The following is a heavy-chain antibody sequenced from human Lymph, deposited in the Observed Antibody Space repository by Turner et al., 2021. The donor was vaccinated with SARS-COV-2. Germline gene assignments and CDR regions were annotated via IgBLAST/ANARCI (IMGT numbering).Heavy chain of an antibody. CDR2: IWYDGSNK. D-gene: IGHD6-13*01. J-gene: IGHJ6*02. Sequence: QVQLVESGGGFVQPGMSLRLSCAASGFTFSSYGMHWVRQAPGKGLEWVAVIWYDGSNKFYADSVKGRFTISRDNSKNTRYLQMNSLRAEDTAVYYCARALAAAGTDGVDVWGQGTTVTVSS. CDR1: GFTFSSYG. V-gene: IGHV3-33*01. CDR3: ARALAAAGTDGVDV.